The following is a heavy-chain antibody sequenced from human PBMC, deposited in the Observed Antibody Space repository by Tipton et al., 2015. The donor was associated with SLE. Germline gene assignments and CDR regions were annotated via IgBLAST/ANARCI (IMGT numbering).Heavy chain of an antibody. Sequence: TLSLTCTVSGGSISSGSYYWSWIRQPAGKGLEWIGHIYTSGSTNYNPSLKSRVTISVETSKNQFSLKLSSVTAADTAVYYCARDLGEEYDLWSGQGYWGQGTLVTVSS. V-gene: IGHV4-61*09. CDR1: GGSISSGSYY. J-gene: IGHJ4*02. CDR2: IYTSGST. CDR3: ARDLGEEYDLWSGQGY. D-gene: IGHD3-3*01.